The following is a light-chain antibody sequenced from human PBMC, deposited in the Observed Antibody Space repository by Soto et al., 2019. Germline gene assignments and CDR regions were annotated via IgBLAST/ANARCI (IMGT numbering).Light chain of an antibody. CDR3: QQYGNSPPWT. V-gene: IGKV3-20*01. CDR2: GAA. Sequence: EIVLTQSPGTLSLSPGERATLSCRASQSVSSSYVAWYQQKPGHAPLLLLYGAASRATGIPDRFSGSGSGTDFTLTISRLEAEDFAVYYCQQYGNSPPWTFGQGTKLEIK. J-gene: IGKJ1*01. CDR1: QSVSSSY.